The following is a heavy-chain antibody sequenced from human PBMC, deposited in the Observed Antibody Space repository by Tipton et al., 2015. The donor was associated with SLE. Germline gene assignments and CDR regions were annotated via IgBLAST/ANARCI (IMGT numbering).Heavy chain of an antibody. D-gene: IGHD2-15*01. J-gene: IGHJ4*02. CDR1: GFTFSNYD. Sequence: SLRLSCAASGFTFSNYDMHWVRQVTGKGLEWVSNIDTDGDTFYQASVKGRFTISRENDKNSLYLQMNSLKAGDSAIYYCVRGGSPGPSGLRIGLDFDFWGHSPETSGPRIGLGFDYWGQGTLVTVSS. CDR3: VRGGSPGPSGLRIGLDFDFWGHSPETSGPRIGLGFDY. V-gene: IGHV3-13*01. CDR2: IDTDGDT.